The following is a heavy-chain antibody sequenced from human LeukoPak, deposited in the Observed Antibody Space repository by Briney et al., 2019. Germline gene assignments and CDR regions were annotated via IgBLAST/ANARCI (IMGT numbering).Heavy chain of an antibody. CDR1: GFTVSSNY. D-gene: IGHD3-10*01. J-gene: IGHJ6*02. CDR2: IYSGGST. V-gene: IGHV3-53*01. CDR3: ARMGLRDLPTMDV. Sequence: PGGSLRLSCAASGFTVSSNYMSWVRQAPGKGLEWVSVIYSGGSTYYADSVKGRFTISRDNSKNTLYLQMNSLRAEDTAVYYCARMGLRDLPTMDVWGQGTTVTVSS.